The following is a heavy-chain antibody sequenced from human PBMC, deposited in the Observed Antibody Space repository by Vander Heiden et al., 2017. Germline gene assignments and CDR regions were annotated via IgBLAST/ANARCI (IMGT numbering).Heavy chain of an antibody. CDR3: ARESYCSGGSCYDHDAFDI. D-gene: IGHD2-15*01. CDR2: ISSSSSYI. V-gene: IGHV3-21*01. Sequence: EVQLVESGGGLVKPGGSLRLSCAASGFPFSSYSMNWVRQAPGKGLEWVSSISSSSSYIYYADSVKGRFTISRDNAKNSLYLQMNSLRAEDTAVYYCARESYCSGGSCYDHDAFDIWGQGTMVTVSS. CDR1: GFPFSSYS. J-gene: IGHJ3*02.